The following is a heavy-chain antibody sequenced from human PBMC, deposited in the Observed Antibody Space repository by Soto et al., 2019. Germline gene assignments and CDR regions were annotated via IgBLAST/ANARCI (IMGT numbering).Heavy chain of an antibody. V-gene: IGHV4-59*08. CDR1: GGSISSYY. J-gene: IGHJ4*02. Sequence: SETLSITCTVSGGSISSYYWNWIRQPPGKGLEWIGYIYYSGSTNYDPSLKSRVTISVDTSKNQFSLKLSSVTAADTAVYYCARRYGTTFDYWGQGTLVTVSS. CDR3: ARRYGTTFDY. D-gene: IGHD1-1*01. CDR2: IYYSGST.